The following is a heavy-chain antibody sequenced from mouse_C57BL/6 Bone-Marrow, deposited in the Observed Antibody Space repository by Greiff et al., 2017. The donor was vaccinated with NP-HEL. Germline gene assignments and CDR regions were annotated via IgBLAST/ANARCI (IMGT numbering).Heavy chain of an antibody. V-gene: IGHV5-4*01. CDR2: ISDGGSYT. CDR1: GFTFSSYA. J-gene: IGHJ4*01. D-gene: IGHD2-12*01. Sequence: EVKLVESGGGLVKPGGSLKLSCAASGFTFSSYAMSWVRQTPEKRLEWVATISDGGSYTYYPDNVKGRFTISRDNAKNNLYLQMSHLKSEDTAMYYCARDALRPLMDYWGQGTSVTVSS. CDR3: ARDALRPLMDY.